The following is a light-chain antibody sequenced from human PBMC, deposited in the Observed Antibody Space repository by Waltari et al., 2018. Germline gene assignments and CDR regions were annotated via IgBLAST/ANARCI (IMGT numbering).Light chain of an antibody. CDR3: AAWDDSLSGRV. J-gene: IGLJ3*02. Sequence: QSVLTQPPSASGTPGPRVTISCSGSRSNIGNNYVYWYQQHPGTAPKLLIYRNNQRPSGVPDRFSGSKSGTSASLAISGLRSEDEADYYCAAWDDSLSGRVFGGGTKVTVL. V-gene: IGLV1-47*01. CDR1: RSNIGNNY. CDR2: RNN.